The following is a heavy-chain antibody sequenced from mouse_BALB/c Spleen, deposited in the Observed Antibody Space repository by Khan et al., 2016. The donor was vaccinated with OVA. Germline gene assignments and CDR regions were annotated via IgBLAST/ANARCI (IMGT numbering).Heavy chain of an antibody. J-gene: IGHJ3*01. Sequence: VQLKQSGAELVRPGALVKLSCKASGFNIKDYYMHWVKQRPEQGLEWIGWIDPANGNTIYDPKFQGKASITADTSSNTAYLQLSSLTTEDTAVYYCARSGYEACFAYWGQGTLVTVSA. V-gene: IGHV14-1*02. CDR2: IDPANGNT. CDR3: ARSGYEACFAY. D-gene: IGHD3-1*01. CDR1: GFNIKDYY.